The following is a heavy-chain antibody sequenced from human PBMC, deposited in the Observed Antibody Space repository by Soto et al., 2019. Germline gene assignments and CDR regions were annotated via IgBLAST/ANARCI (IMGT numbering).Heavy chain of an antibody. CDR3: AIHSCGIVLMVYSPYYYYYGMDV. V-gene: IGHV1-69*01. Sequence: QVQLVQSGAEVKKPGSSVKVSCKASGGTFSSYAISWVRQAPGQGLEWMGGIIPIFGTANYAQKFQGRVTITAAESTSTCYMELRSLRSEDSAVYYCAIHSCGIVLMVYSPYYYYYGMDVWCQGPTVTVSS. CDR2: IIPIFGTA. D-gene: IGHD2-8*01. CDR1: GGTFSSYA. J-gene: IGHJ6*02.